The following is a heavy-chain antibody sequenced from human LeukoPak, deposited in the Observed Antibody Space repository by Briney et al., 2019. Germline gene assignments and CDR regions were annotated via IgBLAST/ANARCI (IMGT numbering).Heavy chain of an antibody. CDR2: ISYDGSNK. J-gene: IGHJ4*02. CDR3: AKDFYFGGQRGGDFDY. CDR1: GFTFSSYG. V-gene: IGHV3-30*18. Sequence: GGSLRLSCAASGFTFSSYGMHWVRQAPGKGLEWVAVISYDGSNKYYADSVKGRFTISRGNSKNTLYLQMNSLRAEDTAVYYCAKDFYFGGQRGGDFDYWGQGTLVTVSS. D-gene: IGHD3-16*01.